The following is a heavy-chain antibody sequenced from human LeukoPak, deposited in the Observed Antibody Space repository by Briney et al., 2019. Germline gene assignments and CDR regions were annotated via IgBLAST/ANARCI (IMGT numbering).Heavy chain of an antibody. V-gene: IGHV3-23*01. CDR1: GFTFSDHA. CDR2: ISAGGGRT. CDR3: AYLDSSGYYYGRLRY. Sequence: GGSLRLSCAASGFTFSDHAMSWVRQTPAKGLESVSSISAGGGRTHYADSVKGRFTVSRDNSKNTLYLHMNSLRAEDTAVYFCAYLDSSGYYYGRLRYWGQGTPVTVSS. D-gene: IGHD3-22*01. J-gene: IGHJ4*02.